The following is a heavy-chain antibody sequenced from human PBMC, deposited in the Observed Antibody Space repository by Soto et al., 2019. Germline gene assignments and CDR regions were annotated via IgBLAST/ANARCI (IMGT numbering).Heavy chain of an antibody. D-gene: IGHD3-9*01. V-gene: IGHV3-49*03. J-gene: IGHJ6*02. CDR2: IRSKAYGGTT. Sequence: GGSLRLSCTASGFTFGDYAMSWFRQAPGKGLEWVGFIRSKAYGGTTEYAASVKGRFTISRDDSKSIAYLQMNSLKTEVTAVYYCTRDQDILTGYYTNPPMDVWGQGTTVTVSS. CDR3: TRDQDILTGYYTNPPMDV. CDR1: GFTFGDYA.